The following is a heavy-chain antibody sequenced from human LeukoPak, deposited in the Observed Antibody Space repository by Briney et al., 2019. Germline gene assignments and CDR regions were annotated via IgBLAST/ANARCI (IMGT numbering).Heavy chain of an antibody. CDR3: LRDPYKAY. Sequence: GRSLRLSCTVSGFTFTTYGMHWVRQAPGKGLEWVAVIWYDGNNIYYADSVKGRFTISRDNSKNTLYLQMNSLRAEDTAVYYCLRDPYKAYWGQGTLVTVSS. V-gene: IGHV3-33*01. CDR1: GFTFTTYG. CDR2: IWYDGNNI. J-gene: IGHJ4*02. D-gene: IGHD5-24*01.